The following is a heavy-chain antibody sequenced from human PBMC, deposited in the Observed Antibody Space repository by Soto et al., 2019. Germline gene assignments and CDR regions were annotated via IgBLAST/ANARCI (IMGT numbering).Heavy chain of an antibody. D-gene: IGHD2-21*02. CDR2: INGDASTI. V-gene: IGHV3-74*01. J-gene: IGHJ3*01. CDR1: GFTFSPVW. Sequence: PGGSLRLSCAASGFTFSPVWMHWVRQAPGKGLVWVSHINGDASTIVYADSVKGRFTVSRDNAKNTLYLQLNSLRVEDTAVYFCVRVRGFADCFDLWGQGTMLSVS. CDR3: VRVRGFADCFDL.